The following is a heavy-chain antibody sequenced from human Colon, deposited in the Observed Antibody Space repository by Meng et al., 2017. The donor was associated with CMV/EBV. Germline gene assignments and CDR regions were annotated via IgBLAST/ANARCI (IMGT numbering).Heavy chain of an antibody. J-gene: IGHJ4*02. D-gene: IGHD3/OR15-3a*01. CDR1: GYTFNNYF. V-gene: IGHV1-46*02. CDR3: ARWTDLNAL. CDR2: INPSGGKT. Sequence: ASVKVSCKASGYTFNNYFVHWVRQVPGQGLEWMGMINPSGGKTTYAQKFKGRVTMTRVTSTGTDFMELSTLRSEDTAVYYCARWTDLNALWGQGTLVTVSS.